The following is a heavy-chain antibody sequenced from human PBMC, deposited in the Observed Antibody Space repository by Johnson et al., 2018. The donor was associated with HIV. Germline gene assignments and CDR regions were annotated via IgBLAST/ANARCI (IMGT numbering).Heavy chain of an antibody. Sequence: VQLVESGGGLVQPGGSLRLSCAASGFTFSSYWMSWVRQAPGKGLEWVANIKQDGSEKYDVDSVQGRFTISRDNAKNSLYLQMNSLIAEDTAVYYCARDTGERQPAYLYAFDIWGQGTMVTVSS. V-gene: IGHV3-7*01. D-gene: IGHD1-1*01. CDR2: IKQDGSEK. J-gene: IGHJ3*02. CDR3: ARDTGERQPAYLYAFDI. CDR1: GFTFSSYW.